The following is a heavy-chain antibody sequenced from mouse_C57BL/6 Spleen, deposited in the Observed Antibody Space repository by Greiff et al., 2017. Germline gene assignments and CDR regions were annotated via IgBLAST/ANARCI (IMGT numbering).Heavy chain of an antibody. V-gene: IGHV14-2*01. CDR3: ARSGSPFAY. J-gene: IGHJ3*01. D-gene: IGHD1-1*01. CDR1: GFNIKDYY. CDR2: IDPEDGET. Sequence: VQLQQSGAELVKPGASVKLSCTASGFNIKDYYMHWVKQRTEQGLEWIGRIDPEDGETKYAPKFPGKATITADTSSNTAYLQLSSLTSEDTAVYYCARSGSPFAYWGQGTLVTVSA.